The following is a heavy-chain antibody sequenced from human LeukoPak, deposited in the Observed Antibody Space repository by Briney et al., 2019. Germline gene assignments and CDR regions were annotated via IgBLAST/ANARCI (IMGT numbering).Heavy chain of an antibody. V-gene: IGHV4-31*03. CDR1: GGSISSTGYY. J-gene: IGHJ4*02. D-gene: IGHD3-9*01. CDR3: ARAHDILTGYYFFDY. Sequence: SETLSLTCTVSGGSISSTGYYWSWIRQLPGKGLEWIGYIYFSGSAYYNPSLKSRVTISVDTSRNQFSLKLSSVTAADTAVYYCARAHDILTGYYFFDYWGQGTLVTVSS. CDR2: IYFSGSA.